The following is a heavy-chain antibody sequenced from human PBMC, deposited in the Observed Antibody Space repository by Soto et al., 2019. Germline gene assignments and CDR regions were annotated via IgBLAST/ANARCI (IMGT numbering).Heavy chain of an antibody. CDR2: IIPIFGTA. J-gene: IGHJ3*02. CDR3: ARSEDTAMAYDAFDI. V-gene: IGHV1-69*13. Sequence: ASVKVSCKASGGTFSSYAISWVRQAPGQGLEWMGGIIPIFGTANYAQKFQGRVTITADESTSTAYMELSSLRSEDTAVYYCARSEDTAMAYDAFDIWGQGTMVTVSS. D-gene: IGHD5-18*01. CDR1: GGTFSSYA.